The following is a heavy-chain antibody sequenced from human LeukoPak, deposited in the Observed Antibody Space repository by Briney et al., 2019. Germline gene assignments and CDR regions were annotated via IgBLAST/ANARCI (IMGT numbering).Heavy chain of an antibody. Sequence: PGGSLRLSCAASGFTFSSYAMHWVRQAPGKGLEWVAVISYDGSNKYYADSVKGRFTISRDNSKNTLYLQMNSLRAEDTAVYYCARDLFTFGGVIVTYYFDYWGQGTLVTVSS. CDR3: ARDLFTFGGVIVTYYFDY. V-gene: IGHV3-30*04. D-gene: IGHD3-16*02. CDR2: ISYDGSNK. CDR1: GFTFSSYA. J-gene: IGHJ4*02.